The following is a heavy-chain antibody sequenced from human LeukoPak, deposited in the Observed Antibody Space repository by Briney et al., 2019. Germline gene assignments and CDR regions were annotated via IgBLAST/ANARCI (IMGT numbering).Heavy chain of an antibody. CDR3: ARDEGSYYYDSSGYYGMGY. CDR2: IIPILGIA. CDR1: GGTFSSYA. Sequence: SVKVSCKASGGTFSSYAISWVRQAPGQGLEWMGRIIPILGIANYAQKFQGRVTITADKSTSTAYMELSSLRSEDTAVYYCARDEGSYYYDSSGYYGMGYWGQGTLVTVSS. J-gene: IGHJ4*02. V-gene: IGHV1-69*04. D-gene: IGHD3-22*01.